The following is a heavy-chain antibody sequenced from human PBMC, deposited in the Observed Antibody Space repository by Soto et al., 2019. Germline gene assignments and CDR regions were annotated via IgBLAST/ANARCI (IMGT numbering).Heavy chain of an antibody. CDR2: ILPIFGTP. Sequence: SVKVSCKASGDSFTNYAFTWVRQARGQGLEWMGGILPIFGTPTYAPGFLGRVTITAYESTSTAFMDLKDLTSEDTAVYFCASKTAGTGHNQCWGQGTMVTVSS. CDR1: GDSFTNYA. V-gene: IGHV1-69*13. D-gene: IGHD1-1*01. J-gene: IGHJ4*02. CDR3: ASKTAGTGHNQC.